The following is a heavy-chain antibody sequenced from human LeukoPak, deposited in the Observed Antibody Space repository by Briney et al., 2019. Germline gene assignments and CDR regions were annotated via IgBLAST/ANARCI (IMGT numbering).Heavy chain of an antibody. CDR1: GFTFSSYW. J-gene: IGHJ4*02. Sequence: PGGSLRLSCAASGFTFSSYWMSWVRQAPGKGLEWVSTIGVSGGSTFYADSVKGRSTNSRDNSKNTLYLQMNSLRVEDTAVYYCAKGYYDSTGYPLRPSFDYWGQGTLVTVSS. CDR3: AKGYYDSTGYPLRPSFDY. D-gene: IGHD3-22*01. CDR2: IGVSGGST. V-gene: IGHV3-23*01.